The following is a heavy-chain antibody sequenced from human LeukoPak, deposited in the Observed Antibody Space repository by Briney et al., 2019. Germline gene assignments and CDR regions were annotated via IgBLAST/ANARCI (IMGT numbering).Heavy chain of an antibody. CDR1: GGSISSSSYY. Sequence: ASETLSLTCTVSGGSISSSSYYWGWIRQPPGKGLEWIGSIYYSGSTYYNPSLKSRVTISVDTSKNQFSLKLSSVTAADTAVYYCARDTAIPTLYYHYYYMDVWGKGTTVTISS. CDR3: ARDTAIPTLYYHYYYMDV. CDR2: IYYSGST. V-gene: IGHV4-39*01. J-gene: IGHJ6*03. D-gene: IGHD5-18*01.